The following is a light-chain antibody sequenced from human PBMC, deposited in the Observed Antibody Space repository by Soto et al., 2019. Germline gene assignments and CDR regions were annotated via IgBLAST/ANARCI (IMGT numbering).Light chain of an antibody. J-gene: IGKJ2*01. Sequence: DIVLTQSPGTLSLSPGERATLSCRASQSVSSNSLAWYQQKPGQAPRLLIYGASSRATGIADRFSGSGSGTDFTLTISRLEPEDFAVYYCHQYGSSPYTFGQGTKLDIK. CDR3: HQYGSSPYT. V-gene: IGKV3-20*01. CDR1: QSVSSNS. CDR2: GAS.